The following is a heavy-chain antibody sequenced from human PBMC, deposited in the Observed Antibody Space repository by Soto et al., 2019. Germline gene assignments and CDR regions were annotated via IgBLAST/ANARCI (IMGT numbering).Heavy chain of an antibody. J-gene: IGHJ4*02. D-gene: IGHD6-19*01. Sequence: GGSLRLSCAASGFTFGDYAMQWVRQAPGKGLEWVSAISWNSGSIDYADSVKGRFTISRDDAKNSLYLQMNSLRAEDTALYYCAKSHTTSGWYVATDYWGQGTRVTVSS. CDR1: GFTFGDYA. CDR3: AKSHTTSGWYVATDY. CDR2: ISWNSGSI. V-gene: IGHV3-9*01.